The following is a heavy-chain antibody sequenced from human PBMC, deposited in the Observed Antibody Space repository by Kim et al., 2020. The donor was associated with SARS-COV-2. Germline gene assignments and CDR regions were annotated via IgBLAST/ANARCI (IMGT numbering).Heavy chain of an antibody. CDR2: T. J-gene: IGHJ4*02. Sequence: TYFPASVKGRFTIPRDKSKNTLYLQMNRLRADDTAVYYCAKGAVADHFDYWGQGTLVTVSS. CDR3: AKGAVADHFDY. D-gene: IGHD6-19*01. V-gene: IGHV3-23*01.